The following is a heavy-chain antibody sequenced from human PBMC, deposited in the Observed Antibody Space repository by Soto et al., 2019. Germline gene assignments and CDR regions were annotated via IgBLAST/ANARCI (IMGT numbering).Heavy chain of an antibody. J-gene: IGHJ4*02. Sequence: SETLSLTCTVSGGSITSSSYYWGWIRQPPGKGLEWIGCIYYSGRAYYSPSLKSRVTISVDTSKNQFSLKLSSVTAADTAVYYCARDPGGRYDYWGQGTLVTVS. CDR2: IYYSGRA. D-gene: IGHD2-15*01. CDR1: GGSITSSSYY. CDR3: ARDPGGRYDY. V-gene: IGHV4-39*07.